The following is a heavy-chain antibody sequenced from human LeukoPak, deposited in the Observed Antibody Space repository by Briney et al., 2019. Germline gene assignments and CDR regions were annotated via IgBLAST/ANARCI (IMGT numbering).Heavy chain of an antibody. CDR3: ARDVQGPYDSSGYRDY. J-gene: IGHJ4*02. Sequence: GSLRLSCAASGFTFSSYSMNWVRQAPGKGLEWVSSISSSSSYIYYADSVKGRFTISRDNAKNSLYLQMNSLRAEDTAVYYCARDVQGPYDSSGYRDYGGQGTLVTVSS. D-gene: IGHD3-22*01. CDR1: GFTFSSYS. V-gene: IGHV3-21*01. CDR2: ISSSSSYI.